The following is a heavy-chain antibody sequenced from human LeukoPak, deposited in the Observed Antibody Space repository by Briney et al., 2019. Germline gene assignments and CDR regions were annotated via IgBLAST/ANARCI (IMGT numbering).Heavy chain of an antibody. D-gene: IGHD6-6*01. J-gene: IGHJ6*03. CDR3: ARVMTYSSSSAWGYYYYYMDV. Sequence: ASVKVSCKASGYTLTGYYMHWVRQAPGQGLEWMGWINPNSGGTNYAQKFQGRVTMTRDTSISTAYMELSRLRSDDTAVYYCARVMTYSSSSAWGYYYYYMDVWGKGTTVTVSS. CDR1: GYTLTGYY. CDR2: INPNSGGT. V-gene: IGHV1-2*02.